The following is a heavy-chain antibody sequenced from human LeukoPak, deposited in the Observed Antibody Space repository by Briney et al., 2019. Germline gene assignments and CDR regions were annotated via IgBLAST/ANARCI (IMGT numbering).Heavy chain of an antibody. CDR2: INTHGSST. Sequence: PGGSLRLSCAASGFAFSNYWLHWVRQAPGKRLEWVARINTHGSSTNYADSVKGRFTISRDNSKNTLYLQMNSLRAEDTAVYYCAKVLKGYCSGGSCPELGGMDVWGQGTTVTVSS. J-gene: IGHJ6*02. D-gene: IGHD2-15*01. CDR1: GFAFSNYW. V-gene: IGHV3-74*01. CDR3: AKVLKGYCSGGSCPELGGMDV.